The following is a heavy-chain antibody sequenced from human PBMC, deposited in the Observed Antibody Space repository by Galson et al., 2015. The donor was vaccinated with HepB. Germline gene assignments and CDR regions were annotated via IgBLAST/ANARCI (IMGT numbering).Heavy chain of an antibody. Sequence: SLRLSCAATGFTFSNYWLSWVRQAPGKGLEWVANIKQAGSEKYYVDSVKGRFTISRDNAKNTLYLQMNSLRAEGTAVYYCARYVSWDGAFDIWGQGTIVTVSS. CDR3: ARYVSWDGAFDI. D-gene: IGHD6-13*01. CDR2: IKQAGSEK. CDR1: GFTFSNYW. J-gene: IGHJ3*02. V-gene: IGHV3-7*01.